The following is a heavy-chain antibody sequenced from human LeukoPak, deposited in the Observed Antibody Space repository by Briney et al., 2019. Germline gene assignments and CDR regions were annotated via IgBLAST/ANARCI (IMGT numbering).Heavy chain of an antibody. CDR1: GFTFSSYA. D-gene: IGHD2-2*01. CDR2: ISGSGGST. J-gene: IGHJ4*02. Sequence: PAGGSLRLSCAASGFTFSSYAMSWVRQAPGKGLEWVSAISGSGGSTYYADSVKGRFTISRDNSKNTLYLQMNSLRAEDTAVYYCAKDPCSTTSCYSVYWGQGTLVTVSS. CDR3: AKDPCSTTSCYSVY. V-gene: IGHV3-23*01.